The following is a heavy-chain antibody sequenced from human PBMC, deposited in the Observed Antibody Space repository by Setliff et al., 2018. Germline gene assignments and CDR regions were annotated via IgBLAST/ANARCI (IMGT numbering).Heavy chain of an antibody. V-gene: IGHV4-61*09. D-gene: IGHD5-12*01. CDR2: IYSSGST. Sequence: SETLSLTCTVSGGSISSGSYYWSWIRQPAGKGLEWIGHIYSSGSTNYNPSLKSRVTISVDRSKNQFSLKLSSVIAADTAVYYCARDLYGGYYFDYWGQGTLVTVSS. CDR3: ARDLYGGYYFDY. CDR1: GGSISSGSYY. J-gene: IGHJ4*02.